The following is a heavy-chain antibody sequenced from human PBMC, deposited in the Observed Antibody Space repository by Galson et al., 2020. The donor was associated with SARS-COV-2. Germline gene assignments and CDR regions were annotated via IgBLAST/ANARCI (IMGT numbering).Heavy chain of an antibody. CDR2: IHPDGSEK. J-gene: IGHJ4*02. D-gene: IGHD6-19*01. V-gene: IGHV3-7*04. CDR3: ARVAVGWKNSFDY. Sequence: GVSLKISCAASGFGFSNYWMTWVRQAPGKGLEWVANIHPDGSEKYYVDSVRGRFTISRDNAKNSLYMQMNILRAEDTALYYCARVAVGWKNSFDYWGQGTLVTVSS. CDR1: GFGFSNYW.